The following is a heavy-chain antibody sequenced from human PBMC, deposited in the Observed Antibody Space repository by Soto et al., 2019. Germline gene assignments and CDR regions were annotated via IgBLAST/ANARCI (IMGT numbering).Heavy chain of an antibody. CDR1: GFTFDDYA. V-gene: IGHV3-9*01. J-gene: IGHJ4*02. CDR3: AKDPTPDSTAAAGTPDY. D-gene: IGHD6-13*01. Sequence: SLRLSCAASGFTFDDYAMHWVRQAPGKGLEWVSGISWNSGSIGYADSVKGRFTISRDNAKNSLYLQMNSLRAEDTALYYCAKDPTPDSTAAAGTPDYCGQRTLVTVSS. CDR2: ISWNSGSI.